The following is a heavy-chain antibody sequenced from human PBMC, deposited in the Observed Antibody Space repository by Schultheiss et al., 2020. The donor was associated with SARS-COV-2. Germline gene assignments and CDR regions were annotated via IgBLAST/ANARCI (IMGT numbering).Heavy chain of an antibody. D-gene: IGHD3-3*01. Sequence: SQTLSLTCTVSGGSISSYYWSWIRQPAGKGLEWIGRIYTSGSTNYNPSLKSRVTISVDTSKNQFSLKLSSVTAADTAVYYCARTYYDFWSGYANMDVWGKGTTVTVSS. V-gene: IGHV4-4*07. J-gene: IGHJ6*03. CDR1: GGSISSYY. CDR2: IYTSGST. CDR3: ARTYYDFWSGYANMDV.